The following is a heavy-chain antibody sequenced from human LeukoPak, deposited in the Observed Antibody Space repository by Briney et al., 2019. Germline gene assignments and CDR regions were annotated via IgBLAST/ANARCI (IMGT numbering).Heavy chain of an antibody. V-gene: IGHV4-31*03. J-gene: IGHJ5*02. CDR2: IHYSGST. CDR3: ARDRWFDP. CDR1: GGSLSSGGYY. Sequence: SETLSLTCTVSGGSLSSGGYYWRWIRPNPGKGLEWIGYIHYSGSTYYNPSLKSRVTISVDTSDNQFSLKLSSVTAADTAVYYCARDRWFDPWGQGTLVTVSS.